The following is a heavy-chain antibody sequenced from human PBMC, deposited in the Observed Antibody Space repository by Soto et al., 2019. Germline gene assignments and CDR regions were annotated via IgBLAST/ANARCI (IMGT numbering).Heavy chain of an antibody. D-gene: IGHD2-15*01. Sequence: SETLSLTCTVSGGSVSSGSYYWSWIRQPPGKGLEWIGYIYYSGSTNYNPSLKSRVTISVDTSKNQFSLKLSSVTAADTAVYYCARAGRVVGAARRDYWGQGTLVTV. J-gene: IGHJ4*02. CDR2: IYYSGST. CDR1: GGSVSSGSYY. V-gene: IGHV4-61*01. CDR3: ARAGRVVGAARRDY.